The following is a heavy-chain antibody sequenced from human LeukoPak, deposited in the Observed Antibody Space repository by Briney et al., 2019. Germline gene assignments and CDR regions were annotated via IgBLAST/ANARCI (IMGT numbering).Heavy chain of an antibody. V-gene: IGHV1-69*04. J-gene: IGHJ1*01. CDR2: IIPILGIA. D-gene: IGHD3-22*01. CDR3: ARTVSGYPEYFQH. CDR1: GGTFTSYA. Sequence: GSSVKVSCKASGGTFTSYAISWVRQAPGQGLGWMGRIIPILGIANYAQTFQGRVTITADKSTSTAYMELSSLRSEDTAVYYCARTVSGYPEYFQHWGQGTLVTVSS.